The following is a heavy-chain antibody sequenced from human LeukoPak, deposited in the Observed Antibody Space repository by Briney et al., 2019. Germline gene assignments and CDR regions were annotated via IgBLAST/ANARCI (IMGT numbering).Heavy chain of an antibody. D-gene: IGHD6-19*01. CDR1: GGSISSSSYY. Sequence: ETXSLTCTVSGGSISSSSYYWGWIRQPPGKGLEWIGSIYYSGSTYYNPSLKSRVTISVDTSKNQFSLKLSSVTAADTAVYYCARGSSGWYESHYFDYWGQGTLVTVSS. V-gene: IGHV4-39*07. CDR3: ARGSSGWYESHYFDY. J-gene: IGHJ4*02. CDR2: IYYSGST.